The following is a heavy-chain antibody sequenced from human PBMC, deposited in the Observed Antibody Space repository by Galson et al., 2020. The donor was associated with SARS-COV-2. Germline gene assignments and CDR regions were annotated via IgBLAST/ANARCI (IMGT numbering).Heavy chain of an antibody. CDR3: ARDTASNYYGGYDY. CDR2: INQDGPEK. J-gene: IGHJ4*02. D-gene: IGHD3-3*01. Sequence: TGGSLRLSCAASGFTFDIFSMTWVRQAPGKGLEWVANINQDGPEKYYVDSVKGRFTISRDNTKKSLYLQMNGLRAEDTAVYYCARDTASNYYGGYDYWSQGTLVTVSS. V-gene: IGHV3-7*01. CDR1: GFTFDIFS.